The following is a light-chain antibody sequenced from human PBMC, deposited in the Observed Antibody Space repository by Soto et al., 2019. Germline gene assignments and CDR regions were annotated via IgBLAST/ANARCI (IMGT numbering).Light chain of an antibody. CDR1: ETVTGKY. Sequence: EIVLTQSPGTLSLSPGDRATLSCRASETVTGKYLAWYQQKPGQAPRLLMYGASNRATGIPDRFSGTGSGTDFTLTISRLEPEDFAVYYCQQYGSSPYTFGLGTKLEIK. V-gene: IGKV3-20*01. CDR3: QQYGSSPYT. CDR2: GAS. J-gene: IGKJ2*01.